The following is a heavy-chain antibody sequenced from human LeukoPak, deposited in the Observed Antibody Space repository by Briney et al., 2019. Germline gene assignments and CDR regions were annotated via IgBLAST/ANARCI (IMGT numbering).Heavy chain of an antibody. CDR3: AKQLGYCSDGSCYFPY. V-gene: IGHV3-23*01. Sequence: GGSLRLSCAASGFTFSSSAMSWVRQAPGKGLEWVSAISNNGGYTYYADSVQGRFTISSDNSKSTLCLQMNSLRAEDTAVYYCAKQLGYCSDGSCYFPYWGQGTLVTVSS. CDR2: ISNNGGYT. D-gene: IGHD2-15*01. CDR1: GFTFSSSA. J-gene: IGHJ4*02.